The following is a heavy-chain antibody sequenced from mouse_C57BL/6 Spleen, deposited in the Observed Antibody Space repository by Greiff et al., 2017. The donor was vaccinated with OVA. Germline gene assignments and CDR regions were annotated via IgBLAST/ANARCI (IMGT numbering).Heavy chain of an antibody. J-gene: IGHJ4*01. V-gene: IGHV1-26*01. CDR3: ARDWDGDAMDY. CDR1: GYTFTDYY. D-gene: IGHD4-1*01. CDR2: INPNNGGT. Sequence: VQLQQSGPELVKPGASVKISCKASGYTFTDYYMNWVKQSHGKSLEWIGDINPNNGGTSYNQKFKGKATLTVDKSSSTAYMELRSLTSEDSAVYYCARDWDGDAMDYWGQGTSVTVSS.